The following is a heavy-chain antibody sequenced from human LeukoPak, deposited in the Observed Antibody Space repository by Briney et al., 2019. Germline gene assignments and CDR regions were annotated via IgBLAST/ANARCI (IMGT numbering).Heavy chain of an antibody. Sequence: SETLSLTCTVSGGSISSYYWSWIRQPPGKGLEWIGYIYYSGSTNYNPSLKSRVTISVDTSKNQFSLKLSSVTAADTTVYYCARLGRGATLDAFDIWGQGTMVTVSS. CDR3: ARLGRGATLDAFDI. CDR2: IYYSGST. V-gene: IGHV4-59*08. CDR1: GGSISSYY. J-gene: IGHJ3*02. D-gene: IGHD3-10*01.